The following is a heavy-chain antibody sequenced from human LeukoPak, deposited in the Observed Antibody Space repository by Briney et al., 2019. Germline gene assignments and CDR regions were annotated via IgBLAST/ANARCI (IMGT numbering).Heavy chain of an antibody. D-gene: IGHD3-3*01. Sequence: PSEALSLTCTVSSDSISGSSYYWGWIRQPPGKGLEWIGSIFYTGSAWYNPSLKSRVTISVDTSKNQFSLKLSSVTAADTAVYYCARGGVTIFGVVARYGMDVWGQGTTVTVSS. CDR2: IFYTGSA. CDR1: SDSISGSSYY. J-gene: IGHJ6*02. CDR3: ARGGVTIFGVVARYGMDV. V-gene: IGHV4-39*07.